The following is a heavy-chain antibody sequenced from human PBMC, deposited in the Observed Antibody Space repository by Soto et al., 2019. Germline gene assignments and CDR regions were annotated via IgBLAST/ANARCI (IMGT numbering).Heavy chain of an antibody. CDR1: GFTFDSCV. J-gene: IGHJ6*02. V-gene: IGHV3-23*04. D-gene: IGHD6-13*01. Sequence: DVQLVESGGDLVQPGGSLRLSCAASGFTFDSCVMSWVRQAPGKGLEWLSLISGSGRYTDYADSVKGRFTISRDNSKNTLNPQMNSMRVEDTAVYYCAKEPTSERMQPDYGMEVWGQGTTVTVSS. CDR3: AKEPTSERMQPDYGMEV. CDR2: ISGSGRYT.